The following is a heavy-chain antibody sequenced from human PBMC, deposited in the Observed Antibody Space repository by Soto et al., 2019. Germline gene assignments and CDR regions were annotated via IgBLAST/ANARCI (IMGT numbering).Heavy chain of an antibody. CDR2: TYYRSKWYN. CDR3: ARLIGNSWLDS. D-gene: IGHD2-8*01. CDR1: GDSVSTNSAP. Sequence: PSQXLSLTCAISGDSVSTNSAPWDWNRQSPSRGLEWLGRTYYRSKWYNDYAVSVKGRITINPDTSNNQLSLQLNSVTPDDTAVYYCARLIGNSWLDSWGQGTLVTVSS. J-gene: IGHJ5*01. V-gene: IGHV6-1*01.